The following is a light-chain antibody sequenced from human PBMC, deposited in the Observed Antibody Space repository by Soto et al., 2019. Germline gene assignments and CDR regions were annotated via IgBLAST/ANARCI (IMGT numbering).Light chain of an antibody. CDR1: QTVRNNY. J-gene: IGKJ4*01. CDR3: QQFSSYPLT. Sequence: EDVLKQSPGTLSLSPGERATLSCRASQTVRNNYLAWYQQKPGQAPRLLIYDASSRATGIPDRFSGGGSGTDFTLTISRLEPEDFAVYYCQQFSSYPLTFGGGTKVDIK. CDR2: DAS. V-gene: IGKV3-20*01.